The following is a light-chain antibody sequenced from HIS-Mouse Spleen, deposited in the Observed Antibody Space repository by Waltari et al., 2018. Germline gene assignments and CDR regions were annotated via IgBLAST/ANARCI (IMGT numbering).Light chain of an antibody. J-gene: IGLJ2*01. CDR1: SSNIGRNT. Sequence: QSVLTQPPPASGTPGQRVTISCSGSSSNIGRNTVTWYQQLPGTAPKLPIYGNNQRPSGVPDRFSGSKSGTSASLAISGLQSEDEADYYCAAWDDSLNGVVFGGGTKLTVL. CDR3: AAWDDSLNGVV. CDR2: GNN. V-gene: IGLV1-44*01.